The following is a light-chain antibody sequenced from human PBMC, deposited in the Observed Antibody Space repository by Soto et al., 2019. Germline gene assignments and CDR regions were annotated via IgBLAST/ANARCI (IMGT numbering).Light chain of an antibody. CDR1: SSDVGSYNL. J-gene: IGLJ1*01. Sequence: QSVLTQPRSVSGSRGQSVTISCTGTSSDVGSYNLVSWYQQHPGKAPKLMIYDVSKRPSGVPDRFSGSKSGNTASLTISGLQAEDEADYHCCSYAGSKAYVFGTGTKVTVL. CDR2: DVS. CDR3: CSYAGSKAYV. V-gene: IGLV2-11*01.